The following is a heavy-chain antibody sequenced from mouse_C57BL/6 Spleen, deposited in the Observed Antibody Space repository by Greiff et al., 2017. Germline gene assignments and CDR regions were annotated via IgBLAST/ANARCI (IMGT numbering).Heavy chain of an antibody. CDR3: ASVDSSGGFAY. CDR1: GFSLTSYG. CDR2: IWGVGST. V-gene: IGHV2-6*01. J-gene: IGHJ3*01. D-gene: IGHD3-2*02. Sequence: QVQLQQSGPGLVAPSQSLSITCTVSGFSLTSYGVDWVRQSPGKGLEWLGVIWGVGSTNYNSALKSRLSISKDNSKSQVFLKMNSLQTDDTAMYYCASVDSSGGFAYWGQGTLVTVSA.